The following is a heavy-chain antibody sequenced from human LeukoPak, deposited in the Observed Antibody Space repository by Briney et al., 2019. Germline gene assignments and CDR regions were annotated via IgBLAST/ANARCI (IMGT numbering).Heavy chain of an antibody. Sequence: KPSETLSLTCTVSGVSISGYYWSWIRQPPGKGLEWIGYIYYSGNTNYNPSLKSRVTISVDTSKNQFSLKLSSATAADTAVYYCARHGSAVFDYWGQGTLVTVSS. CDR1: GVSISGYY. D-gene: IGHD6-13*01. CDR2: IYYSGNT. CDR3: ARHGSAVFDY. V-gene: IGHV4-59*01. J-gene: IGHJ4*02.